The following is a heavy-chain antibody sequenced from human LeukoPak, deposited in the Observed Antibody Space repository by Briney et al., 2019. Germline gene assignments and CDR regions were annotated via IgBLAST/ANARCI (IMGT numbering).Heavy chain of an antibody. CDR3: ARARRQVMVRGVHKSNWFDP. J-gene: IGHJ5*02. D-gene: IGHD3-10*01. Sequence: ASVKVSFKASGYTFTGYYMHWVRQAPGQGLEWMGWINPNSGGTNYAQKFQGRVTMTRDTSISTAYMELSRLRSDDTAVYYCARARRQVMVRGVHKSNWFDPWGQGTLVTVSS. CDR2: INPNSGGT. CDR1: GYTFTGYY. V-gene: IGHV1-2*02.